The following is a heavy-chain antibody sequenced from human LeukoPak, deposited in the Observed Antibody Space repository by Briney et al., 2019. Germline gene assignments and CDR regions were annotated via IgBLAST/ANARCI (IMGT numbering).Heavy chain of an antibody. Sequence: GASVKVSCKASGYTFTSYGISWVRQAPGQGLEWMGWISAYNGNTNYAQKLQDRVTMTTDTSTSTAYMELRSLRSDDTAVYYCARGYCGGDCYHLEVDYWGQGTLVTVSS. CDR3: ARGYCGGDCYHLEVDY. D-gene: IGHD2-21*02. V-gene: IGHV1-18*01. J-gene: IGHJ4*02. CDR2: ISAYNGNT. CDR1: GYTFTSYG.